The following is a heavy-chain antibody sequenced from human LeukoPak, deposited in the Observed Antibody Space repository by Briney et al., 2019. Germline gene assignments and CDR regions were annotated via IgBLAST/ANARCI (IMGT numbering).Heavy chain of an antibody. CDR2: ISYDGSNK. V-gene: IGHV3-30*18. D-gene: IGHD6-13*01. Sequence: GGSLRLSCAASGFTFSSYGMHWVRQAPGKGLEWVAVISYDGSNKYYADSVKGRFTISRDNSKNTLYLQMNSLRAEDTAVYYCAXVPRRXAAXGRDYWGQGTLVTVSS. J-gene: IGHJ4*02. CDR3: AXVPRRXAAXGRDY. CDR1: GFTFSSYG.